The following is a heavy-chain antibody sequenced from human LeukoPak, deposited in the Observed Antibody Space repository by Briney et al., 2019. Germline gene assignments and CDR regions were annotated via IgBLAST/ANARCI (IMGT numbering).Heavy chain of an antibody. D-gene: IGHD2-2*01. Sequence: GGSLRLSCAASGFTFSSYAMYWVRRTPGKGLEYVSVISGNGVSTHYATSVKGRFTISRDNSKNMLYLQMGSLRAEDMAVYCCTRDASDIVAVPAAVGPFDLWGQGTLVTVSS. CDR2: ISGNGVST. J-gene: IGHJ4*02. CDR3: TRDASDIVAVPAAVGPFDL. CDR1: GFTFSSYA. V-gene: IGHV3-64*01.